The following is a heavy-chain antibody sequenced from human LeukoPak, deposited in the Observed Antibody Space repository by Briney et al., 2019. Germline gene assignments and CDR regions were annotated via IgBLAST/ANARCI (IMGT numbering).Heavy chain of an antibody. J-gene: IGHJ6*02. CDR3: AKDLAVAGIDYYYGMDV. CDR1: GFTFDDYA. D-gene: IGHD6-19*01. Sequence: PGRSLRLSCAASGFTFDDYAMRWVRHAPGKGLEWVSGISWNSGSIGYADSVKGRFTISRDNAKNSLYLQMNSLRAEDTALYYCAKDLAVAGIDYYYGMDVWGQGTTVTVSS. CDR2: ISWNSGSI. V-gene: IGHV3-9*01.